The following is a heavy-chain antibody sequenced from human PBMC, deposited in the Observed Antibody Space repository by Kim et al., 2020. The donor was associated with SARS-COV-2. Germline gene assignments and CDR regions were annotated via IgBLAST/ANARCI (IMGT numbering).Heavy chain of an antibody. J-gene: IGHJ6*02. V-gene: IGHV3-30*04. CDR2: ISYDGSNK. CDR1: GFTFSSYA. Sequence: GGSLRLSCAASGFTFSSYAMHWVRQAPGKGLEWVAVISYDGSNKYYVDSVKGRFTISRDNSKNTLYLQMNSLSAEDTAVYYCARDLNDFWSGYFAGKGADYYYGMDVWGQGTTVTVSS. CDR3: ARDLNDFWSGYFAGKGADYYYGMDV. D-gene: IGHD3-3*01.